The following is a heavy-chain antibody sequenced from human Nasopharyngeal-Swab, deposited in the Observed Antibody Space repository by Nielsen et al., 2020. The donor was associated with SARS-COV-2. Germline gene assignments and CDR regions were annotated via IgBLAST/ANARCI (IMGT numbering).Heavy chain of an antibody. J-gene: IGHJ2*01. CDR3: ARGLVGDFDL. V-gene: IGHV4-4*02. CDR1: GGSISSSNW. CDR2: IYHSGST. D-gene: IGHD6-6*01. Sequence: SETLSLTCAVSGGSISSSNWWSWVRQPPGKGLEWIGEIYHSGSTNYNPSLKSRVTISVDTSKNQFSLKLSSVTAADTAVYYCARGLVGDFDLWGRGTLVTVSS.